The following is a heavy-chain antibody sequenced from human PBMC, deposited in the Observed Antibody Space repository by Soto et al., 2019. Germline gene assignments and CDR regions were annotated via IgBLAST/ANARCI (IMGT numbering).Heavy chain of an antibody. J-gene: IGHJ3*02. CDR3: AKDLLEDIVVVPAGPAFDI. CDR1: GFTFSSYA. D-gene: IGHD2-2*01. CDR2: ISGSGGST. V-gene: IGHV3-23*01. Sequence: GSLRLSCAASGFTFSSYAMSWVRQAPGKGLEWASAISGSGGSTYYADSVKGRFTISRDNSKNTLYLQMNSLRAEDTAVYYCAKDLLEDIVVVPAGPAFDIWGQGTMVTVSS.